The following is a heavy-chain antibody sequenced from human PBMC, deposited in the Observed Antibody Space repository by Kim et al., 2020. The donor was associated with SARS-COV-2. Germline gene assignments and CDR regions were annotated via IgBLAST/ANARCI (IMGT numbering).Heavy chain of an antibody. CDR1: GGSISSGGYY. Sequence: SETLSLTCTVSGGSISSGGYYWSWIRQHPGKGLEWIGYIYYSGSTYYNPSLKSRVTISVDTSKNQFSLKLSSVTAADTAVYYCARGSGPRRIAAAGVDYWGQGTLVTVSS. J-gene: IGHJ4*02. CDR2: IYYSGST. CDR3: ARGSGPRRIAAAGVDY. D-gene: IGHD6-13*01. V-gene: IGHV4-31*03.